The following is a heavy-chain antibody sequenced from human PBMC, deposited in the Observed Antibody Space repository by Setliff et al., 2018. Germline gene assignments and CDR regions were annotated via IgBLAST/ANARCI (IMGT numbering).Heavy chain of an antibody. D-gene: IGHD6-19*01. CDR3: AREQWLDPPGYYYTDV. Sequence: SETLSLTCTVSGGSISSYYWSRIRQPAGKGLEWIGHIYIGGSANYNPSLKSRVTMSIDTSKNQFSLKLNSVTAADMAVYYCAREQWLDPPGYYYTDVWAKGTTVTVSS. CDR2: IYIGGSA. CDR1: GGSISSYY. J-gene: IGHJ6*03. V-gene: IGHV4-4*07.